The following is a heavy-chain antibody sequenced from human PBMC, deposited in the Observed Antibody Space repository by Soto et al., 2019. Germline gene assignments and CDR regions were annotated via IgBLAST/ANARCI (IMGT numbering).Heavy chain of an antibody. D-gene: IGHD3-10*01. J-gene: IGHJ6*02. CDR1: GFTFSSYW. CDR3: ASRDISLVRGVYYYDGMDV. CDR2: IKQDGSEK. V-gene: IGHV3-7*05. Sequence: EVQLVESGGGLVQPGGSLRLSCAASGFTFSSYWMSWVRQAPGKGLEWVANIKQDGSEKYYVDSVKGRFTISRDNVKTSLYLQMNSLRADDTAVYYCASRDISLVRGVYYYDGMDVWGQGTTVTVSS.